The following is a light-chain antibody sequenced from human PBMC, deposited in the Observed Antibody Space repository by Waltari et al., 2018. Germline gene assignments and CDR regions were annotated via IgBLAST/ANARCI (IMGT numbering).Light chain of an antibody. V-gene: IGLV1-40*01. Sequence: QRVTISCTGSGSNIGAGFDAHWYQQLPGTAPKLLVYGNNSRPSGVPDRFSASKSGTSASLAITGLQAEDEADYYCQSYDSSLTGSWVFGGGTKLTVL. CDR3: QSYDSSLTGSWV. CDR2: GNN. J-gene: IGLJ3*02. CDR1: GSNIGAGFD.